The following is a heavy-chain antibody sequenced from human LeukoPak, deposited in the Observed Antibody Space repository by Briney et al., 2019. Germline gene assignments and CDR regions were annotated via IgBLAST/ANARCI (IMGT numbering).Heavy chain of an antibody. D-gene: IGHD4-17*01. CDR2: IYYSGST. Sequence: KSSETLSLTCTVSGGSISSYYWSWIRQPPGKGLEWIGYIYYSGSTNYNPSLKSRVTISVDTSKNQFSLKLSSVTAADTAVYYCARDLRRDAFDIWGQGTMVTVSS. V-gene: IGHV4-59*01. CDR1: GGSISSYY. CDR3: ARDLRRDAFDI. J-gene: IGHJ3*02.